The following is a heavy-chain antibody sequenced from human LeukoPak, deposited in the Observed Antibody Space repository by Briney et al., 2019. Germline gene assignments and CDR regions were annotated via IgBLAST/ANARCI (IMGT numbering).Heavy chain of an antibody. CDR3: ARSRSGSSGRYWVIPMSWFDP. CDR2: IYYRRST. J-gene: IGHJ5*02. CDR1: GGSISSSSDY. Sequence: SETLSLTCTVSGGSISSSSDYWGWIRQPPGKGLEWIGSIYYRRSTYYHPSLKSRVTISVDTSKNQFPLKLSSVTAADTGVYYCARSRSGSSGRYWVIPMSWFDPWGKETLVTVSS. V-gene: IGHV4-39*01. D-gene: IGHD3-10*01.